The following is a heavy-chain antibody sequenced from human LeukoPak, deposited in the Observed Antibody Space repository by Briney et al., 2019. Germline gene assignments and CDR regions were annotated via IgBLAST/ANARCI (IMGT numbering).Heavy chain of an antibody. D-gene: IGHD1-26*01. J-gene: IGHJ4*02. CDR3: ARVSHSGSSWGYLDS. Sequence: ASVKVSCKTSGYSFTDYFTHWVRQAPGEGLEWRGWVAPKSGATNYAQKFQGRVTMTRDTSISTAYMELSRLTSDDTAVYYCARVSHSGSSWGYLDSWGQGTLVTVSS. CDR1: GYSFTDYF. V-gene: IGHV1-2*02. CDR2: VAPKSGAT.